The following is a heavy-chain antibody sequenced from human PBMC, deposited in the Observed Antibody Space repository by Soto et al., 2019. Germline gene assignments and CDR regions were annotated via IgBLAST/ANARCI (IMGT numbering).Heavy chain of an antibody. J-gene: IGHJ4*02. CDR2: IYYSVST. CDR1: GGSISSYY. CDR3: ARHRGYGDYDY. D-gene: IGHD4-17*01. V-gene: IGHV4-59*08. Sequence: SETLSLTCTVSGGSISSYYWSWIRQPPGKGLEWIGYIYYSVSTNYNPSLKSRVTISVDTSKNQFSLKLSSVAAADTAVYYCARHRGYGDYDYWGQGTLVTVSS.